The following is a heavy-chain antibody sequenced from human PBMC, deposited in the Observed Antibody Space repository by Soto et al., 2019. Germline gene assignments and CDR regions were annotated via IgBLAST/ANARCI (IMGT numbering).Heavy chain of an antibody. J-gene: IGHJ4*02. CDR2: IIPIFGTA. CDR1: GGTFSSYA. V-gene: IGHV1-69*12. Sequence: QVQLVQSGAEVKKPGSSVKVSCKASGGTFSSYAISWVRQAPGQGLEWMGGIIPIFGTANYAQKFQGRVTITADESTRTAYMELSSLRSEDTAVYYCASRSTFGGVIAMYYFDYWGQGTLVTVSS. CDR3: ASRSTFGGVIAMYYFDY. D-gene: IGHD3-16*02.